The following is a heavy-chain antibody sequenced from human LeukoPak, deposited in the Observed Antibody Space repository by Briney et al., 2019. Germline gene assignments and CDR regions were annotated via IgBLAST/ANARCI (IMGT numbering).Heavy chain of an antibody. J-gene: IGHJ4*02. D-gene: IGHD3-3*01. Sequence: GGSLRLSCVASGFSFGSYSMNWVRQAPGKGLEWVSSISSSSTYIYYGDSVKGRFAVSRDNAKNSVYLQMNSLRVEDTAVYYCARGEVFGVDIDNYWGQGTLVTVSS. CDR2: ISSSSTYI. V-gene: IGHV3-21*01. CDR1: GFSFGSYS. CDR3: ARGEVFGVDIDNY.